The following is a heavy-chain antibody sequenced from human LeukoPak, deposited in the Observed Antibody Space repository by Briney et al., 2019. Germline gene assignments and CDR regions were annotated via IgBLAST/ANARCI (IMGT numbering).Heavy chain of an antibody. J-gene: IGHJ3*02. CDR1: GFTFSDYY. Sequence: PGGSLRLSCAASGFTFSDYYMSWIRQAPGKGLEWVSYISSSSSYTNYADSVKGPFTISRDNAKNSLYLQMNILRAEDTAVYYCARVNSSGWYPDAFDIWGQGTMVTVSS. CDR2: ISSSSSYT. CDR3: ARVNSSGWYPDAFDI. D-gene: IGHD6-19*01. V-gene: IGHV3-11*06.